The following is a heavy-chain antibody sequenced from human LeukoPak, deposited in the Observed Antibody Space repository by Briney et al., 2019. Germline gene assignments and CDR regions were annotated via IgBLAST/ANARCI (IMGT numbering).Heavy chain of an antibody. D-gene: IGHD3-22*01. V-gene: IGHV3-15*01. CDR3: TTVTNYCDSSGYEATVDY. CDR1: GLTFSNAW. J-gene: IGHJ4*02. CDR2: IKSKTDGGTT. Sequence: GGSLRLSCAASGLTFSNAWMSWVRQAPGKGLEWVGRIKSKTDGGTTDYAAPVKGRFTISRDDSKNTPYLQMNSLKTEDTAVYYCTTVTNYCDSSGYEATVDYWGQGTLVTVSS.